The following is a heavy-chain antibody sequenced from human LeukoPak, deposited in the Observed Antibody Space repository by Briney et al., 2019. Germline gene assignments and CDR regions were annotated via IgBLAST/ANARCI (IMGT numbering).Heavy chain of an antibody. CDR3: ARRSLTGYSFDY. V-gene: IGHV4-34*01. CDR1: GGSISNYY. D-gene: IGHD3-9*01. J-gene: IGHJ4*02. CDR2: INHSGST. Sequence: SETLSLTCTVSGGSISNYYWSWIRQPPGKGLEWIGEINHSGSTNYNPSLKSRVTISVDTSKNQFSLKLSSVTAADTAVYYCARRSLTGYSFDYWGQGTLVTVSS.